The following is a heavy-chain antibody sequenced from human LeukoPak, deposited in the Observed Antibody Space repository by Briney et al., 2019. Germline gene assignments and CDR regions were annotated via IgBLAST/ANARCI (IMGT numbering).Heavy chain of an antibody. CDR3: AKDGYDSSGYSLDY. V-gene: IGHV3-23*01. J-gene: IGHJ4*02. Sequence: YYADSVKGRFTISRDNSKNTLYLQMNSLRAEDTAVYYCAKDGYDSSGYSLDYWGQGTLVTVSS. D-gene: IGHD3-22*01.